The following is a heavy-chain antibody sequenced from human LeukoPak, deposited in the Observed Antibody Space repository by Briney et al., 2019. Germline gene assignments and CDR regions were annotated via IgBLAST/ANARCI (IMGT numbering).Heavy chain of an antibody. CDR1: GFTFSSYA. CDR3: ARFGSGNPY. CDR2: ISSNGGST. D-gene: IGHD3-10*01. Sequence: GGTLRLSCAASGFTFSSYAMHWVRQAPGKGLEYVSAISSNGGSTYYANSVKGRFTISRDNSKNTLYLQMGSLRAEDMAVYYCARFGSGNPYWGQGTLVTVSS. J-gene: IGHJ4*02. V-gene: IGHV3-64*01.